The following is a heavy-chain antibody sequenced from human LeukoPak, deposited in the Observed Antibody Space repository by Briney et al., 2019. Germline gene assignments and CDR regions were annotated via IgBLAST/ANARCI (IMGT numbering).Heavy chain of an antibody. J-gene: IGHJ4*02. CDR1: GFTFSSYS. CDR3: ARNYYYGSGSYYFDY. D-gene: IGHD3-10*01. V-gene: IGHV3-48*01. CDR2: ISSSSSTI. Sequence: GGSLRLSCAASGFTFSSYSMNWVRQAPGKRLGWVSYISSSSSTIYYADSVKGRFTISRDNAKNSLYLQMNSLRAEDTAVYYCARNYYYGSGSYYFDYWGQGTLVTVSS.